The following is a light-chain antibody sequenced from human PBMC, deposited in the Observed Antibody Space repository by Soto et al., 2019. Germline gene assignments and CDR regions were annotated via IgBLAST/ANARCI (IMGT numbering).Light chain of an antibody. CDR3: ASYTPTAKGV. V-gene: IGLV2-14*01. J-gene: IGLJ1*01. CDR1: SNDVGAYNY. CDR2: EVN. Sequence: QSVLTQPASVSGSPGQSITISCTGTSNDVGAYNYVSWYQHHPHKAPKLLIYEVNIRPSGISHRFSGSKSVNTASLTIFGLQAEDEADYYCASYTPTAKGVVGTGTKLTVL.